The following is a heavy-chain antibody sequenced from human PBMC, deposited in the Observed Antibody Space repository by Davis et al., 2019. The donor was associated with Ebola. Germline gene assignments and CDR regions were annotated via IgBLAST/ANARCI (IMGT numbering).Heavy chain of an antibody. V-gene: IGHV3-33*01. J-gene: IGHJ5*02. CDR2: LWHDGINE. Sequence: PGGSLRLSCAASGFRLISYGMHWVRQAPGKGLEWVAVLWHDGINEYYGESVKGRFTISRDTSKNTVYLQMNNLRAEDTAVYYCTGAISYGWIDPWGQGTLVTVSS. D-gene: IGHD4-17*01. CDR3: TGAISYGWIDP. CDR1: GFRLISYG.